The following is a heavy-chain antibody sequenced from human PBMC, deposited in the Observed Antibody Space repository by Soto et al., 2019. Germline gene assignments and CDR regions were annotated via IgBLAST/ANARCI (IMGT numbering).Heavy chain of an antibody. J-gene: IGHJ6*03. Sequence: ASVKVSCKASGYTFTSYDINWVRQATGQGLEWMGWMNPNSGNTGYAQKFLGRVTMTRNTSISTAYMVLSSLRSEDTAVYYCARGRRVRGVIIRADYYYYYMDVWGKGTTVTVSS. V-gene: IGHV1-8*01. CDR1: GYTFTSYD. CDR2: MNPNSGNT. CDR3: ARGRRVRGVIIRADYYYYYMDV. D-gene: IGHD3-10*01.